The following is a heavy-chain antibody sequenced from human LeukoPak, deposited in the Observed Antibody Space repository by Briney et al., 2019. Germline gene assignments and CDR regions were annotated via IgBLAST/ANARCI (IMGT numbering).Heavy chain of an antibody. D-gene: IGHD3-10*01. CDR2: INPNSGGT. Sequence: ASVKVSCKSSGYTFTGYYMHWVRQAPGQGLEWMGWINPNSGGTNYAQKFQGRVTMTRDTSISTAYMELSRLRPDDTAVYYCAVTMVPGVVGYFDYWGQGTLVTVSS. V-gene: IGHV1-2*02. J-gene: IGHJ4*02. CDR3: AVTMVPGVVGYFDY. CDR1: GYTFTGYY.